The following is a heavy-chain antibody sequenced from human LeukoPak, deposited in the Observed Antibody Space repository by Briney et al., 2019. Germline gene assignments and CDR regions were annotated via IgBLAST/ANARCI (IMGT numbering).Heavy chain of an antibody. D-gene: IGHD2-8*01. CDR2: INPNSGGT. V-gene: IGHV1-2*02. Sequence: ASVKVSCKASGYTFTGYYMHWVRQAPGQGLEWMGWINPNSGGTNYAQKFQGRVTMTRDTSISTAYMELSRLRSDDTAVCYCARDPSYCTNGVCYSAYDYWGQGTLVTVSS. J-gene: IGHJ4*02. CDR3: ARDPSYCTNGVCYSAYDY. CDR1: GYTFTGYY.